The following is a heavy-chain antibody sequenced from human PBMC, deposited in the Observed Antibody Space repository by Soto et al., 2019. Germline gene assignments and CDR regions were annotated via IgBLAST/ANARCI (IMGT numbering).Heavy chain of an antibody. D-gene: IGHD3-16*02. Sequence: GGSLRLSCAASGFTVSSNYMSWVRQAPGKGLEWVSVIYSGGSTYYADSVKGRFTISRDNSKNTLYLQMNSLRAEDTAVYYCARAPVYRYYYYGMDVWGQGTTVTVSS. J-gene: IGHJ6*02. CDR1: GFTVSSNY. V-gene: IGHV3-53*01. CDR2: IYSGGST. CDR3: ARAPVYRYYYYGMDV.